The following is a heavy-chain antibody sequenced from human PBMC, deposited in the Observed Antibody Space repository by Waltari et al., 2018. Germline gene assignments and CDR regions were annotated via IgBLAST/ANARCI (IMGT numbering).Heavy chain of an antibody. V-gene: IGHV4-4*02. Sequence: QVQLQESGPGLVKPSGTLSLTCAVSGGSISSSNWWSWVRQPPGKGLEWIGEIYHSGSTNYNPSLKSRVTISVDKSKNQFSLKLSSVTAADTAVYYCARVTYMITFGGVIDPYGMDVWGQGTTVTVSS. CDR2: IYHSGST. J-gene: IGHJ6*02. CDR1: GGSISSSNW. CDR3: ARVTYMITFGGVIDPYGMDV. D-gene: IGHD3-16*02.